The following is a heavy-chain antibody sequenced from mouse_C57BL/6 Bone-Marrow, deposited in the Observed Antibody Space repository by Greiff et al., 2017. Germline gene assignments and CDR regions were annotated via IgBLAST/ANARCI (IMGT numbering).Heavy chain of an antibody. CDR1: GYAFSSYW. V-gene: IGHV1-80*01. D-gene: IGHD1-1*01. Sequence: VQLQQSGAELVKPGASVKISCKASGYAFSSYWMNWVKQRPGKGLEWIGQIYPGDGDTNYNGKFKGKATLTADKSSSTAYMQLSSLTSEDSAVYCCAREGTTVVAHWYFDVWGTGTTVTVSS. CDR3: AREGTTVVAHWYFDV. J-gene: IGHJ1*03. CDR2: IYPGDGDT.